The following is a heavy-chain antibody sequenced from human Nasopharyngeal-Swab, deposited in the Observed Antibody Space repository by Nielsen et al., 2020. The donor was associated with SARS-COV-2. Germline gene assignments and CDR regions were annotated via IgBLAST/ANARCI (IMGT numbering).Heavy chain of an antibody. D-gene: IGHD6-25*01. J-gene: IGHJ6*02. V-gene: IGHV4-61*02. CDR2: IYTSGST. CDR1: GGSISSGSYY. Sequence: LRLSCTVSGGSISSGSYYWGWMRQPAGKGLEWIGRIYTSGSTNYNPSLKSRVTISVDTSKNQFSLKLSSVTAADTTVYYCARDEKRLTDYYYYYYGMDVWGQGTTVTVSS. CDR3: ARDEKRLTDYYYYYYGMDV.